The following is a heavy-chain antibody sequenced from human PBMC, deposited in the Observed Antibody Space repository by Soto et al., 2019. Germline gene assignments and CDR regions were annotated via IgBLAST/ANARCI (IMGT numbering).Heavy chain of an antibody. CDR2: ITNRATGETT. D-gene: IGHD1-20*01. CDR3: ASSITGKLTD. CDR1: GFSFSDHF. V-gene: IGHV3-72*01. Sequence: EVQLVESGGGLVQSGGSLRLSCTASGFSFSDHFMDWVRQTPGKGLEWLGQITNRATGETTVYAASVKGRFTVSKDEPRNALYLEMNSPNTEDKAVYYCASSITGKLTDGGEGT. J-gene: IGHJ4*02.